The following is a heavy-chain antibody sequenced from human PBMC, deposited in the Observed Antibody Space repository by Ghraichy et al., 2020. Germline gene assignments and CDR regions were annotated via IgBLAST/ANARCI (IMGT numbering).Heavy chain of an antibody. CDR3: ARGDWVTPRL. CDR2: LYYNANA. J-gene: IGHJ4*02. Sequence: SETLSLTCTVFGDSLTNHYWNWIRQPPGKGLEWLGYLYYNANANYNPSLKSRLIISVDTSKNQVFLKLSSVTAADTAVYYCARGDWVTPRLWGQGTLVTVSS. CDR1: GDSLTNHY. D-gene: IGHD4-23*01. V-gene: IGHV4-59*11.